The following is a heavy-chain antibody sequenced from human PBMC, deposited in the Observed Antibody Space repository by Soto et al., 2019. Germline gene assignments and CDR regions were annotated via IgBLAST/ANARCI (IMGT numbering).Heavy chain of an antibody. J-gene: IGHJ3*02. Sequence: GGSLRLSCVASGFTFSSYXMSWVRQFPGKGLEWVANIKQDGSEKYYVDSVKGRFTISRDNAENSLYLQMNSLRDEDTAVYYCARDGYSAGFDIWGQGTMVT. CDR1: GFTFSSYX. V-gene: IGHV3-7*01. CDR3: ARDGYSAGFDI. CDR2: IKQDGSEK. D-gene: IGHD2-15*01.